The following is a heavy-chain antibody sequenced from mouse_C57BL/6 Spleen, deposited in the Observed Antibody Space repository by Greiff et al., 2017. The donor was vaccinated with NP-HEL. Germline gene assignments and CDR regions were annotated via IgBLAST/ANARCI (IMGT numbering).Heavy chain of an antibody. J-gene: IGHJ3*01. Sequence: EVQLVESGEGLVKPGGSLKLSCAASGFTFSSYAMSWVRQTPEKRLEWVAYISSGGDYIYYADTVKGRFTISRDNARNTLYLQMSSLKSEDTAMYYCTREEVYDGYYGFAYWGQGTLVTVSA. V-gene: IGHV5-9-1*02. CDR1: GFTFSSYA. CDR3: TREEVYDGYYGFAY. D-gene: IGHD2-3*01. CDR2: ISSGGDYI.